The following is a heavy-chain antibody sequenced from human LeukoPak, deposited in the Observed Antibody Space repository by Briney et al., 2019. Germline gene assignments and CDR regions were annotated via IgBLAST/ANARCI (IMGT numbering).Heavy chain of an antibody. CDR1: GYTSTSYG. J-gene: IGHJ4*02. V-gene: IGHV1-18*01. CDR3: ARDYSSGSYGFFDY. D-gene: IGHD3-22*01. Sequence: VASVKVSCKASGYTSTSYGISWVRQAPGQGLEWMGWISAYNGHTNYAQKLQGRVTMTTETSTNTAYMELRSLRSDDTAVYYFARDYSSGSYGFFDYWGQGTLVTVSS. CDR2: ISAYNGHT.